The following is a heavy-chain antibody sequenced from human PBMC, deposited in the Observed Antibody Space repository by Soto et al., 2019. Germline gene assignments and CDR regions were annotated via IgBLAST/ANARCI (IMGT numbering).Heavy chain of an antibody. CDR2: ISYDGSNK. CDR1: GFTFSSYG. Sequence: PGGSLRLSCAASGFTFSSYGMHWVRQAPGKGLEWVAVISYDGSNKYYADSVKGRFTISRDNSKNTLYLQMNSLRAEDTAVYYCAKDRYGSGSFDWFDPWGQGTLVTVSS. V-gene: IGHV3-30*18. J-gene: IGHJ5*02. CDR3: AKDRYGSGSFDWFDP. D-gene: IGHD3-10*01.